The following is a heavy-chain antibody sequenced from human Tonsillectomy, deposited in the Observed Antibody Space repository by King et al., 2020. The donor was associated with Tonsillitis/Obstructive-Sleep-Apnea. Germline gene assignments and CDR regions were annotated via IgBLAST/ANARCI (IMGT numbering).Heavy chain of an antibody. CDR3: ARGPYCGGDCYGTSFDY. V-gene: IGHV3-23*04. D-gene: IGHD2-21*02. J-gene: IGHJ4*02. CDR1: AFTFSNYA. CDR2: ITASGTNT. Sequence: VQLVESGGGLVQPGGSLRLSCAASAFTFSNYAMTWVRQASGKGLEWVSAITASGTNTYYADTVKGRFTISRVNYRNTLYLQMNSLRAEDTAIYYCARGPYCGGDCYGTSFDYWGQGTLVTVSS.